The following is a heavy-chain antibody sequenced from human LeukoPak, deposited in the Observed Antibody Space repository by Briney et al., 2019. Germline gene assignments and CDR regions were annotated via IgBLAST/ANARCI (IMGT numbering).Heavy chain of an antibody. V-gene: IGHV1-46*01. Sequence: ASVKVSCKASGYTFTSYYMHWVRQAPGQGLEWMGIINPSGGSTSYAQKFQGRVTMTWDTSTSTVYMELSSLRSEDTAVYYCAREYYDYVWGSYKPRPLYYFDYWGQGTLVTVSS. CDR3: AREYYDYVWGSYKPRPLYYFDY. D-gene: IGHD3-16*01. CDR1: GYTFTSYY. CDR2: INPSGGST. J-gene: IGHJ4*02.